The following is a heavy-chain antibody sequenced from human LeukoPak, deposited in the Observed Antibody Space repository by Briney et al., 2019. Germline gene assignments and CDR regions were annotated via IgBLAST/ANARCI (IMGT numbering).Heavy chain of an antibody. J-gene: IGHJ3*02. CDR3: TTDLHSMTGAFDI. D-gene: IGHD3-9*01. CDR2: IRSKAYGGTT. V-gene: IGHV3-49*04. Sequence: GGSLRLSCTASGFTFGDYAMSWVRQAPGKGLEWVGFIRSKAYGGTTEYAASVKGRFTISRDDSKSIAYLQMNSLKTEDTAVYYCTTDLHSMTGAFDIWGQGTMVTVSS. CDR1: GFTFGDYA.